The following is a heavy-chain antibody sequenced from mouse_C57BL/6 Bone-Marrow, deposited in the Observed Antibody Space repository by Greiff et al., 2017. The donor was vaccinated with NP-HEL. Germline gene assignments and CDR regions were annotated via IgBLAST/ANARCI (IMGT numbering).Heavy chain of an antibody. D-gene: IGHD1-1*01. V-gene: IGHV5-12*01. CDR1: GFTFSDYY. Sequence: EVKLMESGGGLVQPGGSLKLSCAASGFTFSDYYMYWVRQTPEKRLEWVAYISNGGGSTYYPDTVKGRFTISRDNAKNTLYLQMSRLKSEDTARYYCARHRNYGSSCWYFDVWGTGTTVTVSS. CDR2: ISNGGGST. CDR3: ARHRNYGSSCWYFDV. J-gene: IGHJ1*03.